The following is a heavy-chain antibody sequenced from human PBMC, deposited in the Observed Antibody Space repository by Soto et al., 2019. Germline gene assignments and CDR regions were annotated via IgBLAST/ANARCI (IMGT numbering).Heavy chain of an antibody. V-gene: IGHV3-7*04. D-gene: IGHD6-19*01. CDR2: IRQDGGEK. CDR3: AGWSGWTVEY. CDR1: GINFSSYW. Sequence: EVQLVESGGGLVQPGGSLRLSCAVSGINFSSYWMNWVRQAPGKGLEWVANIRQDGGEKNFVDSVKGRFTISRDNAKKSLYLQVKGLRAGDPAVYYCAGWSGWTVEYWGQGTLDTVSS. J-gene: IGHJ4*02.